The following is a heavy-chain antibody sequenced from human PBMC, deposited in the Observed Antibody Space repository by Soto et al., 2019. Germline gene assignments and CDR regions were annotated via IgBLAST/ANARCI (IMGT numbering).Heavy chain of an antibody. CDR1: GFTFSSYG. Sequence: QVQLVESGGGVVQPGRSLRLSCAASGFTFSSYGMHWVRQAPGKGLEWVAVISYDGSNKYYADSVKGRFTISRDNSKNTLYLQMNSLRAEDTAVYYCAKDKKKLYSSGQQPDYWGQGTLVTVSS. V-gene: IGHV3-30*18. CDR2: ISYDGSNK. CDR3: AKDKKKLYSSGQQPDY. D-gene: IGHD6-19*01. J-gene: IGHJ4*02.